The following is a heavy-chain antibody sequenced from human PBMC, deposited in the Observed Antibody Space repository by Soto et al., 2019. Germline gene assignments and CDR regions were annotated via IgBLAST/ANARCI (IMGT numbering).Heavy chain of an antibody. CDR2: INPSGGST. CDR3: ARAFAIDWYTYYFDY. V-gene: IGHV1-46*01. Sequence: GASVKVSCKASGYTFTSYYMHWVRQAPGQGLEWMGIINPSGGSTSYAQKFQGRVTMTRDTSTSTVYMELSSLRSEDTAVYYCARAFAIDWYTYYFDYWGQGPLVTVSS. D-gene: IGHD3-9*01. CDR1: GYTFTSYY. J-gene: IGHJ4*02.